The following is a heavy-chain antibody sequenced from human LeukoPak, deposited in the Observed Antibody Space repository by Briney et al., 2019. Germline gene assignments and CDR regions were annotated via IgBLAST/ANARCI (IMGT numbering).Heavy chain of an antibody. Sequence: ETLSLTCAVYGGSFSGYYWSWIRQPPGKGLEWIGEINHSGSTNYNPSLKSRVAISVDTSKNQFSLKLSSVTAADTAVYYCAGVDNYYDSSGYYYWGQGTLVTVSS. V-gene: IGHV4-34*01. J-gene: IGHJ4*02. CDR1: GGSFSGYY. CDR2: INHSGST. CDR3: AGVDNYYDSSGYYY. D-gene: IGHD3-22*01.